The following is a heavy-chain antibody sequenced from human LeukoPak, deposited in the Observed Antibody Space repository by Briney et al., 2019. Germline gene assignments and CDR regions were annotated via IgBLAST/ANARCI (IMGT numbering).Heavy chain of an antibody. CDR3: ARGLAAGSRLGFLFWFDP. CDR1: GGSFSGYY. Sequence: KPSETLSLTCAVYGGSFSGYYWSWIRQPPGRGLEWIGEINHSGSTNYNPSLKSRVTISVDTSKNQFSLKLSSVTAADTAVYYCARGLAAGSRLGFLFWFDPWGQGTLVTVSS. V-gene: IGHV4-34*01. D-gene: IGHD6-13*01. CDR2: INHSGST. J-gene: IGHJ5*02.